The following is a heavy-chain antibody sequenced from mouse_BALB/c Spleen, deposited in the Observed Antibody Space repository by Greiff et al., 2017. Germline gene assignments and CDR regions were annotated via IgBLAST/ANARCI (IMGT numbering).Heavy chain of an antibody. CDR1: GFTFSSYA. D-gene: IGHD2-14*01. CDR2: ISSGGSYT. CDR3: ARRGRYDWNAMDY. V-gene: IGHV5-9-3*01. Sequence: EVKLVESGGGLVKPGGSLKLSCAASGFTFSSYAMSWVRQTPEKRLEWVATISSGGSYTYYPDSVKGRFTISRDNAKNTLYLQMSSLRSEDTAMYYCARRGRYDWNAMDYWGQGTSVTVSS. J-gene: IGHJ4*01.